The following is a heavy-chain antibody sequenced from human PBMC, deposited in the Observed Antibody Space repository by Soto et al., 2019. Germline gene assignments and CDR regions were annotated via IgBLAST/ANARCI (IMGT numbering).Heavy chain of an antibody. Sequence: GGSLRLSCVGSGFTFSTYSINWVRQAPGKGLEWVSSISSRSDIYYADSVKGRFTISRDNAKNSVSLQMNSLRAEDTAVYYCAREYPACPLAYGWAVWGQGTTVTVSS. CDR2: ISSRSDI. CDR3: AREYPACPLAYGWAV. V-gene: IGHV3-21*01. J-gene: IGHJ6*02. CDR1: GFTFSTYS.